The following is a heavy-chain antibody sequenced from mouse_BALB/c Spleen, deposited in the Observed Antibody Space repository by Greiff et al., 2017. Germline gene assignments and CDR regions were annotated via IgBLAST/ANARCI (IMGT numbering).Heavy chain of an antibody. CDR1: GFTFSSYT. Sequence: EVKLVESGGGLVKPGGSLKLSCAASGFTFSSYTMSWVRQTPEKRLEWVATISSGGSYTYYPDSVKGRFTISRDNAKNTLYLQMSSLKSEDTAMYYCTNLYYGSKNYWGQGTTLTVSS. CDR2: ISSGGSYT. CDR3: TNLYYGSKNY. V-gene: IGHV5-6-4*01. J-gene: IGHJ2*01. D-gene: IGHD1-1*01.